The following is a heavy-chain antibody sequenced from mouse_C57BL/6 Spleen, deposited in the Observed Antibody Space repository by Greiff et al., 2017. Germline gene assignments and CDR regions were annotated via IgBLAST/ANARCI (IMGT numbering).Heavy chain of an antibody. Sequence: EVKLVESGGGLVQPGGSLSLSCAASGFTFTAYSMSWVRQPPGKALEWLGFIRNKANGYTTAYSASVQGRFTISRDNSRSILYLQMNALRTEGSATYYCARSFNYCGSSYWIAYWGQGTLVTVSA. CDR2: IRNKANGYTT. CDR1: GFTFTAYS. V-gene: IGHV7-3*01. J-gene: IGHJ3*01. CDR3: ARSFNYCGSSYWIAY. D-gene: IGHD1-1*01.